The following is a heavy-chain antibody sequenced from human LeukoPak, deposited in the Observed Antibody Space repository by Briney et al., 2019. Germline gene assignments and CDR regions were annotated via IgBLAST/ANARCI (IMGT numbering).Heavy chain of an antibody. J-gene: IGHJ4*02. CDR2: IRSKAYGGTT. CDR1: GFTFGDYA. Sequence: GGSLRLSCTASGFTFGDYAMSWFRQAPGKGLEWVGFIRSKAYGGTTEYAASVKGRFTISRDDSKSIAYLQMNSLKTEDTAVYYCTRSSRWFGELLYYFDYWGQGTLVTVSS. CDR3: TRSSRWFGELLYYFDY. V-gene: IGHV3-49*03. D-gene: IGHD3-10*01.